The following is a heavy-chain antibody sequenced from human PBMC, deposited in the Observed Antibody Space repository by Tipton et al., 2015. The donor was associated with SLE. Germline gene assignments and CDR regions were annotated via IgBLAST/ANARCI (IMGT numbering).Heavy chain of an antibody. V-gene: IGHV3-30*03. Sequence: SLRLSCAASGFTFSSYGMHWVRQAPGKGLEWVAVISYDGSNKYYADSVKGRFTLSRDNSKNTLYLQMDSLRAEDTAVYYCASFPHSTEYSSSYYYFDYWGQGTLVTVSS. J-gene: IGHJ4*02. CDR3: ASFPHSTEYSSSYYYFDY. D-gene: IGHD6-13*01. CDR2: ISYDGSNK. CDR1: GFTFSSYG.